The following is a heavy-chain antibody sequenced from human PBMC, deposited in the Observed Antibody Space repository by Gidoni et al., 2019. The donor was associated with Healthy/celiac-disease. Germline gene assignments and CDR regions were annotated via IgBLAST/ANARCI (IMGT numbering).Heavy chain of an antibody. CDR3: ARPYSGYDGLVFDY. D-gene: IGHD5-12*01. V-gene: IGHV1-18*01. CDR2: ISAYNGNT. CDR1: GYTFTSYG. J-gene: IGHJ4*02. Sequence: QAQLVQSGAEVQKPAASVKVSCKASGYTFTSYGISWVRQAPGQGLEWMGWISAYNGNTNYAQKLQGRVTMTTDTPTSTAYMELRSLRSDDTAVYYCARPYSGYDGLVFDYWGQGTLVTVSS.